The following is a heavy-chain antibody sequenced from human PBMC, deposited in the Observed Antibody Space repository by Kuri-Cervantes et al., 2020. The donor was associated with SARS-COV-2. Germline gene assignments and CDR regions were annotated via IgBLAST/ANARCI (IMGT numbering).Heavy chain of an antibody. CDR3: ARVVPAADECLYYYYMDV. CDR1: GGSISSGDYY. Sequence: LRLSCTVSGGSISSGDYYLSWIRQPPGKGLEWIGYIYYSVSTYYNPSLKSRVTISVDTSKNLFSLKLSSVTAADTAVYYCARVVPAADECLYYYYMDVWGKGTTVTVSS. D-gene: IGHD2-2*01. CDR2: IYYSVST. J-gene: IGHJ6*03. V-gene: IGHV4-30-4*08.